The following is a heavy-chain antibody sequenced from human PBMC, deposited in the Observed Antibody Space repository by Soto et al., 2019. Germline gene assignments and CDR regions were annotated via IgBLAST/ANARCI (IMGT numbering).Heavy chain of an antibody. Sequence: PSETLSLTCAVSGGSISSGNWWSWVRQPPGKGLEWIGEIYYRGTTNYSPSLKSRVSISADKSKNHFSLTLNSVTAADTAVYYCARKNGGGGYFDYWGQGTLVTVSS. CDR1: GGSISSGNW. D-gene: IGHD2-8*01. V-gene: IGHV4-4*02. CDR2: IYYRGTT. J-gene: IGHJ4*02. CDR3: ARKNGGGGYFDY.